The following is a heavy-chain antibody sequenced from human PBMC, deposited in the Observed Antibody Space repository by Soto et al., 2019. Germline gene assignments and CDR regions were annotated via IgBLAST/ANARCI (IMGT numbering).Heavy chain of an antibody. CDR2: INPNNGNI. J-gene: IGHJ4*02. CDR3: ARGRASGSYYLLDY. CDR1: GDTFTTYD. V-gene: IGHV1-8*01. Sequence: SVKVSCKASGDTFTTYDINWVRQATGHGLEWMGWINPNNGNIGYAQRFQGRVTMTRDTAIRTAYMEVSSLRSDDTAVYYCARGRASGSYYLLDYWGQGTLVTVSS. D-gene: IGHD3-10*01.